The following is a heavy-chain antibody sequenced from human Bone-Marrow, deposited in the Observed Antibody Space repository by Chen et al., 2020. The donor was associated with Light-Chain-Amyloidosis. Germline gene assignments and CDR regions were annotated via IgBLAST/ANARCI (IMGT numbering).Heavy chain of an antibody. D-gene: IGHD3-10*01. Sequence: EVQLVESGGGLVQPGGSLRLSCATSGFNFSSFGMSWVRQAPGKGLEWVSTVSGSTVSTYYAGAVKGRCIISRDNSKSTLYLRMNRLRAGDTAVYFCAGKGGYFDFWGQGSLVTVSS. CDR3: AGKGGYFDF. V-gene: IGHV3-23*04. J-gene: IGHJ4*02. CDR1: GFNFSSFG. CDR2: VSGSTVST.